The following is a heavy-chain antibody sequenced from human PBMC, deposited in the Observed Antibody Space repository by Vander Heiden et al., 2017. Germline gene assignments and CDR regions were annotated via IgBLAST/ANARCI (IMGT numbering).Heavy chain of an antibody. CDR1: SSYG. V-gene: IGHV3-33*01. CDR3: ARDKIIVRGPIVGWFDP. Sequence: SSYGMHWVRQAPGKGLEWVAVLWHDGSNKYYADSEKGRFTISRDSSKNTLYLQMNSLRAEDTAVYYCARDKIIVRGPIVGWFDPWGQGTLVTVSS. J-gene: IGHJ5*02. CDR2: LWHDGSNK. D-gene: IGHD3-10*01.